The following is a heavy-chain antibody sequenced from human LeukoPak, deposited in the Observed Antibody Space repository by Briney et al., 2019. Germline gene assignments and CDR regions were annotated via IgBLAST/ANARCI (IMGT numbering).Heavy chain of an antibody. CDR3: ATVYSGSYHYYFDY. CDR1: GYTLTELS. CDR2: FDPEDGET. Sequence: ASVKVSCKVSGYTLTELSMHWVRQAPGKGLEWMGGFDPEDGETIYAQKFQGRVTMTEDISTDTAYMELSSLRSEDTAVYYCATVYSGSYHYYFDYWGQGTLVTVSS. V-gene: IGHV1-24*01. D-gene: IGHD1-26*01. J-gene: IGHJ4*02.